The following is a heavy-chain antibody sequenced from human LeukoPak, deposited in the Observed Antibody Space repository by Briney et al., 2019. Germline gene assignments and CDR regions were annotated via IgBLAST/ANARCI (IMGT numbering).Heavy chain of an antibody. J-gene: IGHJ1*01. CDR2: ISIYSGNT. D-gene: IGHD2-15*01. CDR3: ARDSSDIRSLIAH. CDR1: GYTFTSHG. Sequence: SVKVSCKASGYTFTSHGLSWARQAPGQGLEWMGWISIYSGNTNYAQKFQDRISMTTDTSTSTAYMELRSLKSDDTAVYYCARDSSDIRSLIAHWGQGALVTVSS. V-gene: IGHV1-18*01.